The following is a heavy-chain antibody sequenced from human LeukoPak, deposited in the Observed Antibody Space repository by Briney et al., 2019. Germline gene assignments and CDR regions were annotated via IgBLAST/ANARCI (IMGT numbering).Heavy chain of an antibody. CDR1: GFTVSSNY. D-gene: IGHD3-22*01. CDR3: AKDDYYDTSGYRD. Sequence: GGSLRLSCAASGFTVSSNYMSWVRQAPGKGLEWVSIIYSGGSTFYADSVKGRFTISRDNSKNTLYLQMNSLRAEDTAVYYCAKDDYYDTSGYRDWGQGTLVTVSS. CDR2: IYSGGST. J-gene: IGHJ4*02. V-gene: IGHV3-53*05.